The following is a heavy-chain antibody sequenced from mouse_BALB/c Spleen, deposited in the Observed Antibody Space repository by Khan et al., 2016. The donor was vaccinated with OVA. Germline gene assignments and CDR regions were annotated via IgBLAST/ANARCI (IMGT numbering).Heavy chain of an antibody. J-gene: IGHJ4*01. Sequence: QVQLKESGPGLVAPSQSLSTTCTVSGFSLSSNGVSWVRQPPGKGLEWLGVIWGDGSTNYHSTLKSRLIISKDNSKSQVFLKLNSLQTDDTATYYCAKCTPDYYSMDYWGQGTSVTVSS. CDR1: GFSLSSNG. CDR2: IWGDGST. V-gene: IGHV2-3*01. CDR3: AKCTPDYYSMDY.